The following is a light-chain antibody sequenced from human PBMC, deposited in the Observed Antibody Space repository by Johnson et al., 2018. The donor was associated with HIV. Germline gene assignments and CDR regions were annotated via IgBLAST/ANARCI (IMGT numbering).Light chain of an antibody. Sequence: QAVLTQPPSVSAAPGQKVTISCSGSSSNIGSNYVSWYQRLPGTAPKLLIYDNDQRPSGIPDRFSGSKSGTSATLGITGLQTGDEADYYCGTWASSLSAMGLGTGTKVTVL. V-gene: IGLV1-51*01. CDR1: SSNIGSNY. CDR2: DND. J-gene: IGLJ1*01. CDR3: GTWASSLSAMG.